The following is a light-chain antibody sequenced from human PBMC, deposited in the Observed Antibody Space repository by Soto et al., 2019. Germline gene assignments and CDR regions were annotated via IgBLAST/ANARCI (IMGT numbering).Light chain of an antibody. J-gene: IGLJ1*01. CDR2: GNT. V-gene: IGLV1-40*01. CDR3: QAYENSRTGFYV. CDR1: SSDIGAGFD. Sequence: QSVLTQPPSVSGAPGQRVTISCTGSSSDIGAGFDVHWYQHPPGTAPKLLIYGNTNRPSGVLGRLSGSTSGTSAALVITGLQAEDDADYYCQAYENSRTGFYVFGTGTKVTVL.